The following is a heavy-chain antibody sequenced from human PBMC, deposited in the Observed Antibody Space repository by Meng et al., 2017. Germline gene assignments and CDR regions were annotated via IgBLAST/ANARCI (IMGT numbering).Heavy chain of an antibody. CDR1: GYTFTSYG. CDR2: ISAYNGNT. V-gene: IGHV1-18*01. CDR3: ARVLPATIFGVVIDSWFDP. J-gene: IGHJ5*02. Sequence: QVQLVQSGAEVKKPWASVKVSCKASGYTFTSYGISWVRQAPGQGLEWMGWISAYNGNTNYAQKLQGRVTMTTDTSTSTAYMELRSLRSDDTAVYYCARVLPATIFGVVIDSWFDPWGQGTLVTVSS. D-gene: IGHD3-3*01.